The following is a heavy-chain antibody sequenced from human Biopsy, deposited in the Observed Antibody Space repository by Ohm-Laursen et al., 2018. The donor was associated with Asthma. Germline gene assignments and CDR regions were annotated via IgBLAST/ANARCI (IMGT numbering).Heavy chain of an antibody. J-gene: IGHJ4*02. CDR1: GFSFSSYA. D-gene: IGHD6-19*01. CDR3: ARESSVAGSSDFDY. V-gene: IGHV3-33*01. CDR2: IWNDGSNK. Sequence: SLRLSCAASGFSFSSYAIHWVRQAPGKGLEWVAVIWNDGSNKYYADSVKGRFTISRDNSKNTLYLQMNSLRAEDTAVYYCARESSVAGSSDFDYWGQGTLVTVSS.